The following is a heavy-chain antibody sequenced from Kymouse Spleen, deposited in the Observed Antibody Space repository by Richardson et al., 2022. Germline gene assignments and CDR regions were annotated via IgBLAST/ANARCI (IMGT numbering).Heavy chain of an antibody. CDR1: GFTFSSYG. V-gene: IGHV3-30*18. D-gene: IGHD6-6*01. Sequence: QVQLVESGGGVVQPGRSLRLSCAASGFTFSSYGMHWVRQAPGKGLEWVAVISYDGSNKYYADSVKGRFTISRDNSKNTLYLQMNSLRAEDTAVYYCAKGGYSSSSDYGMDVWGQGTTVTVSS. J-gene: IGHJ6*02. CDR2: ISYDGSNK. CDR3: AKGGYSSSSDYGMDV.